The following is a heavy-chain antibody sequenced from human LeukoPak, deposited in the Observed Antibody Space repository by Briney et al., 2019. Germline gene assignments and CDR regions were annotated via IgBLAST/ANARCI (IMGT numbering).Heavy chain of an antibody. Sequence: SETLSLTCTVSGGSISSYYWSWIRQPPGKGLEWIGYIYCSGSTNYNPSLKSRVTISVDTSKNQFSLKLSSVTAADTAVYYCARQRAMGNLGNWFDPWGQGTLVTVSS. J-gene: IGHJ5*02. CDR1: GGSISSYY. V-gene: IGHV4-59*08. CDR2: IYCSGST. CDR3: ARQRAMGNLGNWFDP. D-gene: IGHD1-14*01.